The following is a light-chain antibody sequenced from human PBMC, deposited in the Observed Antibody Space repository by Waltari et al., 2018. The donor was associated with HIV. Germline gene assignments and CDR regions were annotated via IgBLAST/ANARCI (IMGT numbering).Light chain of an antibody. J-gene: IGLJ1*01. CDR3: CSYGGSFFYV. CDR2: DVN. CDR1: SSDVGGYNY. V-gene: IGLV2-11*01. Sequence: QSALTQPRSVSGSPGQSVTISCTGTSSDVGGYNYVSWYQQLPGKAPKLMIYDVNKRPSGVPDRFSGSKSGNTASLTISGLQAEDEADYYCCSYGGSFFYVFGTGTKVTVL.